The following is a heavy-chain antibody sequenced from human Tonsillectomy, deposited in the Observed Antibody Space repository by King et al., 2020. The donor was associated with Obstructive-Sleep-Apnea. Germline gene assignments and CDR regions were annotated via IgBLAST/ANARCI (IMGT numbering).Heavy chain of an antibody. J-gene: IGHJ5*02. CDR3: ARAPYGSGIIDYFDP. D-gene: IGHD3-10*01. V-gene: IGHV4-59*01. CDR1: GGSISTYY. Sequence: QLQESGPGLVKPSETLSLTCTVSGGSISTYYWSWLRQPPGKGLEWIGYIYYSGSTNYNPSLKRRASISVDTSKNQFSLKLSSVTAADTAVYYCARAPYGSGIIDYFDPWGQGTLVTVSP. CDR2: IYYSGST.